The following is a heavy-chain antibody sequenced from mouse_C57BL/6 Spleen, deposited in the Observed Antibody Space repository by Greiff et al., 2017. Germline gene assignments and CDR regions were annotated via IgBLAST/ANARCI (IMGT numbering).Heavy chain of an antibody. D-gene: IGHD2-1*01. V-gene: IGHV1-55*01. CDR2: IYPGSGST. CDR3: ARYYGNPGGYFDY. Sequence: VQLQQPGAELVKPGASVKMSCKASGYTFTSYWITWVKQRPGQGLEWIGDIYPGSGSTNYNEKFKSKATLTVDTSSSTAYMQLSSLTSEDSAVYYCARYYGNPGGYFDYWGQGTTLTVSS. J-gene: IGHJ2*01. CDR1: GYTFTSYW.